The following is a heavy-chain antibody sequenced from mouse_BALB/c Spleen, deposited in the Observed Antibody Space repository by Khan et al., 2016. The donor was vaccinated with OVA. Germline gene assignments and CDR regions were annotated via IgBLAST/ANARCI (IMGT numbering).Heavy chain of an antibody. J-gene: IGHJ2*01. V-gene: IGHV3-2*02. Sequence: EVKLLESGPGLVKPSQSLSLTCTVTGYSITSDYAWNWIRQFAENKLEWMGYISYSGSTAYNPSLKSRISITRDTSKNKVFLQLNSVTPEDPATYYSASLFLYYYGSNFDGYYFVYCRLRPTPSVSS. D-gene: IGHD1-1*01. CDR2: ISYSGST. CDR3: ASLFLYYYGSNFDGYYFVY. CDR1: GYSITSDYA.